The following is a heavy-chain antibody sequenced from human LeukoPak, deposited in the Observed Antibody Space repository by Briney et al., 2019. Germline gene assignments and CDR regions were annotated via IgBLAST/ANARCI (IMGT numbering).Heavy chain of an antibody. CDR1: GDSICGSNYH. Sequence: SETLSLTCTVSGDSICGSNYHWGWIRQPPGMGLEWLGNVHRSGRAYYNESLRGRTTISVDTSKNQFSLRLASMTTADTAVYYCAREPDAWGQGILVTVSS. CDR2: VHRSGRA. CDR3: AREPDA. J-gene: IGHJ5*02. V-gene: IGHV4-39*07.